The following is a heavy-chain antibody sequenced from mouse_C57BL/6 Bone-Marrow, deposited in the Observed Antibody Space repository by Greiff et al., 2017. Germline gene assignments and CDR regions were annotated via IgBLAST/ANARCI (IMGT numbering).Heavy chain of an antibody. V-gene: IGHV1-15*01. CDR2: IDPETGGP. J-gene: IGHJ1*03. D-gene: IGHD1-1*01. Sequence: QVQLKESGAELVRPGASVTLSCKASGYTFTDYEMHWVKQTPVHGLEWIGAIDPETGGPAYNQKFKGKAILTADKSSSTAYMELRSLTSEDSAVYYCTGLITTVVATDWYFDVWGTGTTVTVSS. CDR3: TGLITTVVATDWYFDV. CDR1: GYTFTDYE.